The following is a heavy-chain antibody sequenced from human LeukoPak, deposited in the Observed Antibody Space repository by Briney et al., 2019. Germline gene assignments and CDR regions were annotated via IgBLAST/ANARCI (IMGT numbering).Heavy chain of an antibody. D-gene: IGHD1-26*01. CDR3: ARSPIVGATNAAADY. CDR1: GYTFTSYG. CDR2: ISAYNGNT. J-gene: IGHJ4*02. Sequence: ASVKVSCKASGYTFTSYGISWVRQAPGQGLEWMGWISAYNGNTNYAQKFQGRVTITADKSTSTAYMELSSLRSEDTAVYYCARSPIVGATNAAADYWGQGTLVTVSS. V-gene: IGHV1-18*01.